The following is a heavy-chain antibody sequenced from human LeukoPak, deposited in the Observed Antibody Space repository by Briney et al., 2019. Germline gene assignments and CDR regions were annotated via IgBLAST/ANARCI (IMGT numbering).Heavy chain of an antibody. CDR3: ARDRGRAPFDP. Sequence: GASVKVSCKASGYTFSTNGISWVRQAPGQGLEWMGWISAYNGNTSYAQKLQGRVTMTTDTSTRTVYMELRSLRSDDTAVYYCARDRGRAPFDPWGQGTLVTVSS. D-gene: IGHD3-10*01. V-gene: IGHV1-18*01. CDR1: GYTFSTNG. J-gene: IGHJ5*02. CDR2: ISAYNGNT.